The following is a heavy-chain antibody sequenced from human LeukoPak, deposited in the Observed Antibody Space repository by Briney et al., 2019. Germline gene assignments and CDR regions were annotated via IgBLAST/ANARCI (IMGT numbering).Heavy chain of an antibody. CDR1: GFTFNTYT. CDR3: ARDPTSSWETAFDI. J-gene: IGHJ3*02. V-gene: IGHV3-21*01. Sequence: GGSLRLSCAASGFTFNTYTMNWVRQAPGKGLEWVSSISSSSSYIYYADSVKGRFTISRDNAKNSLYLQMNSLRAEDTAVYYCARDPTSSWETAFDIWGQGTMVTVSS. D-gene: IGHD1-26*01. CDR2: ISSSSSYI.